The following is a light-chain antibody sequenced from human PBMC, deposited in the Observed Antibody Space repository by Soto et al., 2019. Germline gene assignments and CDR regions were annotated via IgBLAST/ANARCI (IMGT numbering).Light chain of an antibody. V-gene: IGLV1-40*01. CDR2: GNS. Sequence: QSVLTQPPSVSGDPGQRVTISGTGSSSNIGAGYDVHWYQQLPGTAPKLLIYGNSNRPSGVPDRFSGSKSGTSASLAITGLQAEDEADYYCQSYDSSLSVVFGGGTNVTVL. CDR3: QSYDSSLSVV. CDR1: SSNIGAGYD. J-gene: IGLJ2*01.